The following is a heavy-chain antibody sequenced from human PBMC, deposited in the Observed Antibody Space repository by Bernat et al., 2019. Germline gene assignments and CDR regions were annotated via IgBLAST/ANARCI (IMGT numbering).Heavy chain of an antibody. CDR1: GGSISSSSYY. CDR2: IYYSGST. V-gene: IGHV4-39*01. J-gene: IGHJ4*02. CDR3: ARHEDGYGDYHFDY. D-gene: IGHD4-17*01. Sequence: QLQLQESGPGLVKPSETLSLTCTVSGGSISSSSYYWGWIRQPPGKGLEWIGSIYYSGSTYYNPSLKSRVTISVDTSKNQFSLKLSSVTAADTAVYYCARHEDGYGDYHFDYWGQGTLVTVSS.